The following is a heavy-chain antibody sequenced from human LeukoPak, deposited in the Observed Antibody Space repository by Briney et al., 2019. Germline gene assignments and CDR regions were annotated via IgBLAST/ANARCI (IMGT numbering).Heavy chain of an antibody. J-gene: IGHJ4*02. CDR3: ARDKPGSRPW. Sequence: PSETLSLTCTVSGGSISSSSYYWGWIRQPPGKGLEWIGSIYYSGSTYYNPSLKSRVTISVDTSKNQFSLKLSSVTAADTAVYYCARDKPGSRPWWGQGTLVTVSS. V-gene: IGHV4-39*07. D-gene: IGHD3-10*01. CDR1: GGSISSSSYY. CDR2: IYYSGST.